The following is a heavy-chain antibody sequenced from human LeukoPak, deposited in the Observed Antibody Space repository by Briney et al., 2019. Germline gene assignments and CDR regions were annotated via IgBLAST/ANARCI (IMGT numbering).Heavy chain of an antibody. CDR1: GYTLTELS. CDR3: ATTWDILTGSPIDY. V-gene: IGHV1-24*01. CDR2: FDPEDGET. D-gene: IGHD3-9*01. Sequence: GASVTVSCTVSGYTLTELSMHWVRQAPGKGLEWMGGFDPEDGETIYAQKFQGRVTMTEDTSTDTAYMELSSLRSEDTAVYYCATTWDILTGSPIDYWGQGTLVTVSS. J-gene: IGHJ4*02.